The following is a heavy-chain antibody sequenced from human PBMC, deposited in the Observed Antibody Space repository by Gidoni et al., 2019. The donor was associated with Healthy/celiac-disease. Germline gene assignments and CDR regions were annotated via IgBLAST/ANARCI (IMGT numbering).Heavy chain of an antibody. D-gene: IGHD3-10*01. V-gene: IGHV1-69*04. CDR3: AITLKGEKLLYGYYFDY. CDR1: GGTFSSYA. CDR2: IIPILGIA. Sequence: QVQLVQSGAEVKKPGSSVKVSCKASGGTFSSYAISWVRQAPGQGLEWMGRIIPILGIANYAQKFQGRVTITADKSTSTAYMELSSLRSEDTAVYYCAITLKGEKLLYGYYFDYWGQGTLVTVSS. J-gene: IGHJ4*02.